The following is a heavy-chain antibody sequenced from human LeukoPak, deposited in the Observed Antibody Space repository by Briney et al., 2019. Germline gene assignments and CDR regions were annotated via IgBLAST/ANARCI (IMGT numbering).Heavy chain of an antibody. D-gene: IGHD2-21*02. Sequence: GESLKISCEASGFTFIGYGMHWVRQAPGKGLEWVAGISCDGSNQYYTDSVKGRFTISRDNSKNTLYLQMNSLRPEDTAVYYCAKPRGGDSWAFDFWGQGTMVTVSS. CDR1: GFTFIGYG. CDR3: AKPRGGDSWAFDF. CDR2: ISCDGSNQ. J-gene: IGHJ3*01. V-gene: IGHV3-30*18.